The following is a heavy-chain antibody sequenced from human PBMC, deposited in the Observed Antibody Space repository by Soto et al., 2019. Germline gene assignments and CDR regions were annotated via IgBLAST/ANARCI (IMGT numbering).Heavy chain of an antibody. CDR2: ISYDGSNK. CDR1: GFTFSSYG. D-gene: IGHD6-25*01. CDR3: AKEILPGYYFDY. J-gene: IGHJ4*02. V-gene: IGHV3-30*18. Sequence: GGSLRLSCAASGFTFSSYGMHWVRQAPGKGLEWVAVISYDGSNKYYADSVKGRFTISRDNSKNTLYLQMNSLRAEDTAVYYCAKEILPGYYFDYWGQGTLVTVSS.